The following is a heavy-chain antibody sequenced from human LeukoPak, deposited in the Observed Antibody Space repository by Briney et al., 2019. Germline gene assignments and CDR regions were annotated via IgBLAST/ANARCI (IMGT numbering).Heavy chain of an antibody. CDR1: GGTFSSYA. V-gene: IGHV1-69*01. Sequence: GASVKVSCKASGGTFSSYAISWVRQAPGQGLEWMGGIIPIFGTANYAQKFQGRVTITADESTSTAYMELSSLRSEDTAVYYCARALLSHPDIVVEPAAMSPNYYYYYYGMDVWGQGTTVTVSS. CDR2: IIPIFGTA. D-gene: IGHD2-2*01. CDR3: ARALLSHPDIVVEPAAMSPNYYYYYYGMDV. J-gene: IGHJ6*02.